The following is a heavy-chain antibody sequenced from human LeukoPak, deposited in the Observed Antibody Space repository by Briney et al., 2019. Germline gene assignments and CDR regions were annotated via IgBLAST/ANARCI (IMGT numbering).Heavy chain of an antibody. V-gene: IGHV1-2*02. CDR1: GYTFTGYY. J-gene: IGHJ4*02. CDR2: INPNSGGT. D-gene: IGHD3-22*01. CDR3: AGVGVDSSGYYPFDY. Sequence: GASVKVSCKASGYTFTGYYMHWVRQAPGQGLEWVGWINPNSGGTNYAQKFQGRVTMTRDTSISTAYMELSRLRSDDTAVYYCAGVGVDSSGYYPFDYWGQGTLVTVSS.